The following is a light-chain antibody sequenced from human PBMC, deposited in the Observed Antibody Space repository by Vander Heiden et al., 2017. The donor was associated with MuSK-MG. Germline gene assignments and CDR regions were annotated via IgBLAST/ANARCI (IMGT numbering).Light chain of an antibody. V-gene: IGKV3D-15*01. Sequence: EIVMTQSPATLSVSPGERATLSCRASQSVSSNLAWYQQKPGQAPRLLIYGASTRATGIPARFSGSGYGTEFTLTISSLQSEDFAVYYCQQYNNWPSYTFGQGTKLEIK. CDR2: GAS. CDR3: QQYNNWPSYT. J-gene: IGKJ2*01. CDR1: QSVSSN.